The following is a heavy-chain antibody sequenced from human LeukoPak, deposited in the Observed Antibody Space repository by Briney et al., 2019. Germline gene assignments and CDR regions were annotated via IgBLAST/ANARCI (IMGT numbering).Heavy chain of an antibody. Sequence: GGSLRPSCAASGFTLDDYGMSWVRQAPGKGLEWVSGINWNGGSTGYADSVKGRFTISRDNAKNSLYLQMNSLRAEDTALYYCARGYCTNGVCYRIPGSSLYSGFDYWGQGTLVTVSS. J-gene: IGHJ4*02. CDR1: GFTLDDYG. D-gene: IGHD2-8*01. V-gene: IGHV3-20*04. CDR2: INWNGGST. CDR3: ARGYCTNGVCYRIPGSSLYSGFDY.